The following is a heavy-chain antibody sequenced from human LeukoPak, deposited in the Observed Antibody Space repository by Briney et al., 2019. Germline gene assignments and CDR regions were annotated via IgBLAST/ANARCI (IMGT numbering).Heavy chain of an antibody. J-gene: IGHJ5*02. CDR3: ARDDGVGATVRGFDP. V-gene: IGHV4-59*01. D-gene: IGHD1-26*01. CDR2: ISYTGST. CDR1: GGSISPYF. Sequence: SETLSLTCTVSGGSISPYFWSWMRQTPGKGLEWIGYISYTGSTNYNPALKSRVTISVDTSKNQFSLQLTSVTAADTAVYYCARDDGVGATVRGFDPWGQGTLVTVSS.